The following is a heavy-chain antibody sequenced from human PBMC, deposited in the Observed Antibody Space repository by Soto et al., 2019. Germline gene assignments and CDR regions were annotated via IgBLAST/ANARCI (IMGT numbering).Heavy chain of an antibody. V-gene: IGHV4-39*01. CDR2: IYYSGST. J-gene: IGHJ4*02. CDR1: GGSISSSSYY. CDR3: ARHEGPAAAGYFDY. Sequence: QLQLQESGPGLVKPSETLSLTCTVSGGSISSSSYYWGWIRQPPGKGLEWIGSIYYSGSTYYNPSLRSQRTISVDTSKTQFPLKLSSVTAADTAVYYCARHEGPAAAGYFDYWGQGTLVTVSS. D-gene: IGHD6-13*01.